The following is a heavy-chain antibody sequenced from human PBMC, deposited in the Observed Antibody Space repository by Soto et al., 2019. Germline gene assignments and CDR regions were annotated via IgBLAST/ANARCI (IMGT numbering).Heavy chain of an antibody. V-gene: IGHV3-9*01. J-gene: IGHJ4*02. D-gene: IGHD5-12*01. CDR2: ISWNSGSI. CDR3: AKDMGYDLSPLGYFDY. CDR1: GFTFDDYA. Sequence: GGSLRLSCAASGFTFDDYAMHWVRQAPGKGLEWVSGISWNSGSIGYADSVEGRFTISRDNAKNSLYLQMNSLRSEDTALYYCAKDMGYDLSPLGYFDYWGQGPLVTVS.